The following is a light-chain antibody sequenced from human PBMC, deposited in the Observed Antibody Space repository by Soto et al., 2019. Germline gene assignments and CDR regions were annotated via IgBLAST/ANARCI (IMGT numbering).Light chain of an antibody. J-gene: IGKJ5*01. CDR2: LGS. V-gene: IGKV2-28*01. Sequence: DIVMTQSPLSLPVTPGEPASISGRSSQSLLHSNGYNYLDWYLQKPGQSPQLLIYLGSNRASGVPDRFSGSGSGTDFTLKISRVEAEDVGVYYCRQALQPLTFGQGTRLEIK. CDR1: QSLLHSNGYNY. CDR3: RQALQPLT.